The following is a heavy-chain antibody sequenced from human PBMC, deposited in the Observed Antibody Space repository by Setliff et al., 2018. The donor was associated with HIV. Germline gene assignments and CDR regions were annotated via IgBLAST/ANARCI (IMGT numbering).Heavy chain of an antibody. Sequence: PGGSLRLSCAASGFTFSSYWMNWVRQAPGKGLEWVANIKQDGSEKYYVDSVKGRFTISRDNAKNSLYLQMNSLRAEDTAVYYCARGRYCSGGSCYSDYWGQGTLVTGAS. CDR2: IKQDGSEK. V-gene: IGHV3-7*01. CDR1: GFTFSSYW. J-gene: IGHJ4*02. CDR3: ARGRYCSGGSCYSDY. D-gene: IGHD2-15*01.